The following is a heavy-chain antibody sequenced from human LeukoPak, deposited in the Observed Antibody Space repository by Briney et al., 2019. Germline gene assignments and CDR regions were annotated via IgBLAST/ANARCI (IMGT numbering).Heavy chain of an antibody. D-gene: IGHD5-12*01. Sequence: ASVKVSCKASGYPFTGYYLHWVRQAPGQGLEWMGWINPDSGGTDYEQKFQGRVTMTRDTSISTAYMELSRLRSDDAAVYYCARTSGYDFGTDFDYWGQGTLVTVSS. CDR3: ARTSGYDFGTDFDY. CDR1: GYPFTGYY. V-gene: IGHV1-2*02. CDR2: INPDSGGT. J-gene: IGHJ4*02.